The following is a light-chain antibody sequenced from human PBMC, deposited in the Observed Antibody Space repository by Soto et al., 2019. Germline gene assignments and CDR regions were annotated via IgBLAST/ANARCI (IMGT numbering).Light chain of an antibody. J-gene: IGKJ1*01. CDR1: QSVNSNY. CDR3: QQYDSSPPT. V-gene: IGKV3-20*01. Sequence: EIVLTQSPGTLSLSPGERATLSCRASQSVNSNYLAWYQRKPGQAPRLLIYGASNRATDIPYRFSASGSGTDLTLTITRLEPEDFAVYSCQQYDSSPPTFGQGTKVEIK. CDR2: GAS.